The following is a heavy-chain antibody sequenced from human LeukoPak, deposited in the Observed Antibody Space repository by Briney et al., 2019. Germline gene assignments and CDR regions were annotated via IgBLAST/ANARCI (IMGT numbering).Heavy chain of an antibody. Sequence: PEGSLRLSCAASRLTFSDYAMTWVRQAPGKGLQWVSTISGSGGRTYYTDSVKGRFTVSRDNSKNTLYLQMKSLRVEGAAVYYCAKDRRAAAGPPYYFDNWGQGTLVTVSS. J-gene: IGHJ4*02. D-gene: IGHD6-13*01. CDR3: AKDRRAAAGPPYYFDN. CDR1: RLTFSDYA. V-gene: IGHV3-23*01. CDR2: ISGSGGRT.